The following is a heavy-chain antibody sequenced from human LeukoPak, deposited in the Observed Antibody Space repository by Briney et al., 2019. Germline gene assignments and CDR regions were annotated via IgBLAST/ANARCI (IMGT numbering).Heavy chain of an antibody. CDR1: GGTFSSYA. D-gene: IGHD6-19*01. J-gene: IGHJ4*02. CDR2: IIPIFGTE. CDR3: ARDQGSGWAYFDY. V-gene: IGHV1-69*01. Sequence: SVKVSCKASGGTFSSYAISWVRQASGQGLEWMGGIIPIFGTENYAQKFQGRVTITADESTSTAYMELSSLRSEDTAVYYCARDQGSGWAYFDYWGQGTLVTVSS.